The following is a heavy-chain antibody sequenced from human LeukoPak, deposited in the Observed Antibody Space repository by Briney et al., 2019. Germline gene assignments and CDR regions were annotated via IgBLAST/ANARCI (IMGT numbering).Heavy chain of an antibody. Sequence: ASVKVSCKASGYTFTSYGISWVRQAPGQGLEWMGWISAYNGNTNYAQKLQGRVTMTTDTSTSTAYMELRSLRSDDTAVYYCARYSGYDPYYYYGMDVWGQGTTATVSS. D-gene: IGHD5-12*01. CDR1: GYTFTSYG. CDR3: ARYSGYDPYYYYGMDV. V-gene: IGHV1-18*01. CDR2: ISAYNGNT. J-gene: IGHJ6*02.